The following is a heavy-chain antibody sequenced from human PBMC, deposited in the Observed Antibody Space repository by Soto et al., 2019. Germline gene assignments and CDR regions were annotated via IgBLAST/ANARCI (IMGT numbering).Heavy chain of an antibody. CDR1: GYTLNEVA. CDR2: FDPDEAET. Sequence: QVQLVQSGAEVKKPGASVKVSCKVSGYTLNEVAMHWGRQAPGKGLEWLGGFDPDEAETIYAQHFQGRVTMTEDTSTDTVYMELSILTSEDTALYFCTTYHGDYNFDHWGQGTLVTVSS. CDR3: TTYHGDYNFDH. J-gene: IGHJ5*02. V-gene: IGHV1-24*01. D-gene: IGHD4-17*01.